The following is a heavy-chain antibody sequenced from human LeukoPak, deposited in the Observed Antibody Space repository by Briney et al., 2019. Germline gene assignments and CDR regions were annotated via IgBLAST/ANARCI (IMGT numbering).Heavy chain of an antibody. J-gene: IGHJ5*02. V-gene: IGHV1-69*05. D-gene: IGHD3-3*01. CDR3: ARQSPIFGVVIPGWFDP. Sequence: SVKVSCKASGGTFSSYAISWVRQAPGQGLEWMGGIIPIFGTANYAQKFQGRVTITTDESTSTAYMELSSLRSEDTAVYYCARQSPIFGVVIPGWFDPWGQGTLVTVSS. CDR1: GGTFSSYA. CDR2: IIPIFGTA.